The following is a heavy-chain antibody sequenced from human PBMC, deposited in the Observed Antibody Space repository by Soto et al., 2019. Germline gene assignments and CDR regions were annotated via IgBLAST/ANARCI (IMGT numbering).Heavy chain of an antibody. J-gene: IGHJ4*02. Sequence: SVKVSCKASGGTFSSYAISWVRQAPGQGLEWMGGIIPIFGTANYAQKFQGRVTITADESTSTAYMELSSLRSEDTAVYYCARFGTNITIFGVAYYFGYWRQGTLVAVSS. V-gene: IGHV1-69*13. CDR2: IIPIFGTA. D-gene: IGHD3-3*01. CDR1: GGTFSSYA. CDR3: ARFGTNITIFGVAYYFGY.